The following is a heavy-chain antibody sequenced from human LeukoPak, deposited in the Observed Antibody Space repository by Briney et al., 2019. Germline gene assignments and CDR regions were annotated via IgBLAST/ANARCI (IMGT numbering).Heavy chain of an antibody. CDR1: GGSFSDYY. V-gene: IGHV4-34*01. CDR3: ARTTVTHEDTFDI. D-gene: IGHD4-17*01. Sequence: SETLSLTCAVYGGSFSDYYWTWIRQVPGKGLEWIGEINHSGSNNYNPSLKSRVTMSIDTSKKQFSLKLSSVTAADTAVYYSARTTVTHEDTFDIWGQGTMVTVSS. CDR2: INHSGSN. J-gene: IGHJ3*02.